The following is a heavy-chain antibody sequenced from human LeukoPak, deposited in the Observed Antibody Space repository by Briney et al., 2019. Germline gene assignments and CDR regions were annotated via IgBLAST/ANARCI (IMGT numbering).Heavy chain of an antibody. CDR2: IYYSGST. V-gene: IGHV4-30-4*01. D-gene: IGHD3-22*01. Sequence: SQTLSLTCTVSGGSISSGDYYWSWIRQPPGKGPEWIGYIYYSGSTYYNPSLRSRVFMSVDTSKNQFSLNLSSVTVADTAVYYCASLNYDSGGYLNYLFDHWGQGALVTVSS. J-gene: IGHJ4*02. CDR3: ASLNYDSGGYLNYLFDH. CDR1: GGSISSGDYY.